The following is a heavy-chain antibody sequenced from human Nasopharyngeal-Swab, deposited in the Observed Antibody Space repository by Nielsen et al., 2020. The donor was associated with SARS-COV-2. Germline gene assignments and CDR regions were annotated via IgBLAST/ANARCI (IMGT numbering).Heavy chain of an antibody. J-gene: IGHJ5*02. V-gene: IGHV3-23*01. CDR1: GFTFSSYA. CDR3: VKDSTWFDP. Sequence: GESLKISCAASGFTFSSYAMSWVRQAPGKGLEWVSAITPSGDSTYYADSVKGRFTISRDNSKNTLYLQMNSLRAEDTAVYYCVKDSTWFDPWGQGTLVTVSS. CDR2: ITPSGDST.